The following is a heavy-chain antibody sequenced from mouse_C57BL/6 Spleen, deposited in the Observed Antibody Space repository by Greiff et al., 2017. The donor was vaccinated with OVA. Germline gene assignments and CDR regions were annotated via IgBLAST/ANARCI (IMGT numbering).Heavy chain of an antibody. D-gene: IGHD6-2*01. CDR2: IRLKSDNYAT. Sequence: EVKVEESGGGLVQPGGSMKLSCVASGFTFSDYWMNWVRQSPEKGLEWVAQIRLKSDNYATYYAESVKGRFTISRDDFKSSVYLQMNNLRAEDTGIYYCTRSPFAYWGQGTLVTVSA. V-gene: IGHV6-3*01. CDR1: GFTFSDYW. CDR3: TRSPFAY. J-gene: IGHJ3*01.